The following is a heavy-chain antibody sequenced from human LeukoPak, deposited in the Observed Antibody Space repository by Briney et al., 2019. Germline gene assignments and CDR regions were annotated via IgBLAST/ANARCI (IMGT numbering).Heavy chain of an antibody. D-gene: IGHD1-1*01. V-gene: IGHV1-2*06. CDR3: ARGVGRGSQLERRDMNWFDP. CDR2: INPNSGGT. J-gene: IGHJ5*02. CDR1: GYTFTSYY. Sequence: GASVKVSCKASGYTFTSYYMHWVRQAPGQGLEWMGRINPNSGGTNYAQKFQGRVTMTRDTSISTAYMELSRLRSDDTAVYYCARGVGRGSQLERRDMNWFDPWGQGTLVTVSS.